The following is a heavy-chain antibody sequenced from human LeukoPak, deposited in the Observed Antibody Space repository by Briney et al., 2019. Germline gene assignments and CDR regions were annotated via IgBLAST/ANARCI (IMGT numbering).Heavy chain of an antibody. Sequence: GGSLRLSCAASGSTFSSYAMSWVRQAPGKGLEWVSAISGSGGSTYYADSVKGRFTISRDNSKNTLYLQMNSLRAEDTAVYFCARGGGDYCFDYWGQGALVTVSS. J-gene: IGHJ4*02. CDR2: ISGSGGST. CDR3: ARGGGDYCFDY. D-gene: IGHD2-21*02. CDR1: GSTFSSYA. V-gene: IGHV3-23*01.